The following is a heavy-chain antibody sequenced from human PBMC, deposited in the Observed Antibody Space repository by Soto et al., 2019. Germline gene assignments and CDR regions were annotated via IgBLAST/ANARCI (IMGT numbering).Heavy chain of an antibody. CDR2: IYSTENT. CDR3: ARHVTQLWTLDY. D-gene: IGHD5-18*01. J-gene: IGHJ4*02. V-gene: IGHV4-39*01. Sequence: PSETLSLTCTVSGGSVSSNSYSWGWIRQSPGKGLEWIGTIYSTENTYYHPSLLSRVTISVDTSKNQFSLKLSSVTAADTARYYCARHVTQLWTLDYWGQGTLVTVSS. CDR1: GGSVSSNSYS.